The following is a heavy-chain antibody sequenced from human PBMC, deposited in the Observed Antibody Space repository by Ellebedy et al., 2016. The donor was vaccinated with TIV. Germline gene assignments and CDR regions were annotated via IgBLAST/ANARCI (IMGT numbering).Heavy chain of an antibody. V-gene: IGHV3-48*02. D-gene: IGHD6-13*01. J-gene: IGHJ5*02. Sequence: GESLKISCAGSGFNFGDYSMNWVRQAPGKGLEWISYINAGGERIYYADSVKGRFTISRDNARNILYLHMNSLRDEDTAVYYCASRAASWYSDNNWFDPWGQGNPVTVSS. CDR2: INAGGERI. CDR3: ASRAASWYSDNNWFDP. CDR1: GFNFGDYS.